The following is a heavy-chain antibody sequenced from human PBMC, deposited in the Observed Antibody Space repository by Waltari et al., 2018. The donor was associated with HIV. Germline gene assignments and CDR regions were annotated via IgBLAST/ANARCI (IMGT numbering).Heavy chain of an antibody. CDR1: GYTFTSYA. V-gene: IGHV1-3*01. D-gene: IGHD4-17*01. J-gene: IGHJ5*02. CDR3: AKGAGTVTRSNWFDP. CDR2: INAGNGNT. Sequence: QVQLVQSGAEVKKPGASVKVSCKASGYTFTSYAMHWVRQAPGQRLEWMGWINAGNGNTKYSQKFQGRVTITRDTSASTAYMELSSLRSEDTAVYYCAKGAGTVTRSNWFDPWGQGTLVTVSS.